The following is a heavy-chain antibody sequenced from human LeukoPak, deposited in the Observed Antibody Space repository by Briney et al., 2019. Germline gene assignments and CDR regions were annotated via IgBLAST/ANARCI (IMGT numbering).Heavy chain of an antibody. V-gene: IGHV3-23*01. Sequence: GGSLRLSCSASGFTFSNCAINWVRQAPGKGLEWVSDISASGGSTNYADAVKGRFTISRDNSKNTLYLQMNSLRADDAAVYYCAKGASASRHFDYWGQGTLVTVSS. D-gene: IGHD1-26*01. CDR1: GFTFSNCA. CDR3: AKGASASRHFDY. CDR2: ISASGGST. J-gene: IGHJ4*02.